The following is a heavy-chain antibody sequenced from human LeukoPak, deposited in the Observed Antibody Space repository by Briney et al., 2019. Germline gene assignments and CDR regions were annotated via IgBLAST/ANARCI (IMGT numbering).Heavy chain of an antibody. CDR3: AKQWLLLGAFDI. D-gene: IGHD6-19*01. CDR1: GFTFSSYA. V-gene: IGHV3-23*01. J-gene: IGHJ3*02. Sequence: GGSLRLSCAASGFTFSSYAVSWVRQAPGKGLEWVSAISGSGGSTYYADSVKGRFTISRDNSNNTLYLQMNSLRAEDTAVYYCAKQWLLLGAFDIWGQGTMVTVSS. CDR2: ISGSGGST.